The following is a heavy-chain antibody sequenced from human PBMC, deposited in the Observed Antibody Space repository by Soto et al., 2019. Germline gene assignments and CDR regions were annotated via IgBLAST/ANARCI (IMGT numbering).Heavy chain of an antibody. V-gene: IGHV4-59*01. CDR3: ARAARAYQVDSFDI. D-gene: IGHD2-15*01. CDR1: GASIRSYY. J-gene: IGHJ3*02. CDR2: VYNSEST. Sequence: SETLSLTCTVSGASIRSYYWSWIRQPPGKGLEWIGYVYNSESTNYNPSLNSRLTMSVDTSKNQFSLNLRSVTAADTAIYYCARAARAYQVDSFDIWGQGIMGTVSS.